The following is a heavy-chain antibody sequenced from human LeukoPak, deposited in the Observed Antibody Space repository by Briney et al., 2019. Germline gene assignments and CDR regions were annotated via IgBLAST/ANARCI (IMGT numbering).Heavy chain of an antibody. V-gene: IGHV4-34*01. CDR3: ARVGQQLSNWFDP. D-gene: IGHD6-13*01. CDR2: INHSGST. Sequence: SEILSLTCAVYGGSFSGYYWSWIRQPPGKGLEWIGEINHSGSTNYNPSLKSRVTISVDTSKNQFSLKLSSVTAADTAVYYCARVGQQLSNWFDPWGQGTLVTVSS. CDR1: GGSFSGYY. J-gene: IGHJ5*02.